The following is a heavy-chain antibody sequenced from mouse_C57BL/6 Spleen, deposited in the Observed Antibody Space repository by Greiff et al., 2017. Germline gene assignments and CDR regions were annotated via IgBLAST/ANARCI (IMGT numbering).Heavy chain of an antibody. CDR3: ARAGYYTHWYFDV. J-gene: IGHJ1*03. D-gene: IGHD2-12*01. CDR1: GYTFTSYW. CDR2: IDPSDSYT. V-gene: IGHV1-69*01. Sequence: QVQLKQPGAELVMPGASVKLSCKASGYTFTSYWMHWVKQRPGQGLEWIGVIDPSDSYTNYNQKFKGKATLTVDKSSSTAYMQLSSLTSEDSAVYYCARAGYYTHWYFDVWGTGATVTVSS.